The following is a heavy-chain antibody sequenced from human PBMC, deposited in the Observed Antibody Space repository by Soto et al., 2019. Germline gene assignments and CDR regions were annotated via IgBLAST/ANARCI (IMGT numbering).Heavy chain of an antibody. CDR2: SRDKPTGYST. D-gene: IGHD2-8*01. CDR3: VRASYVSYSTHFTRYFVH. V-gene: IGHV3-72*01. CDR1: GFILNDHY. Sequence: GGRLRLPCAASGFILNDHYLDWLSQAQGKGLEWVGRSRDKPTGYSTHYAASLKGRFPTSRDYSKNSLYLQMNSLNTEDQAVVYCVRASYVSYSTHFTRYFVHWCQANLQTVSS. J-gene: IGHJ4*02.